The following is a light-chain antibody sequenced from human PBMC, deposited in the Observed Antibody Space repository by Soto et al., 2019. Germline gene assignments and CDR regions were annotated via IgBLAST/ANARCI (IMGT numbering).Light chain of an antibody. CDR2: DVS. J-gene: IGLJ7*01. Sequence: QSALTQPRSVSGSPGQSVTISCTGTSSDVGGYNYVSWYQHHPGKAPKLMIYDVSKRPSGVSNRFSGSKSGNTASLTISGLQAEDEADYYCSSYTSSSTLVFGGGTQLTVL. CDR1: SSDVGGYNY. CDR3: SSYTSSSTLV. V-gene: IGLV2-14*03.